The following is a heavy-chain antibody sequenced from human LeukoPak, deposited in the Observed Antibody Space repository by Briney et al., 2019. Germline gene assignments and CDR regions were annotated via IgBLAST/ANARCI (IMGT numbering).Heavy chain of an antibody. Sequence: GGSLRLSCAASVFTFSRYEVNWGPGARGKGLEGVRYISSSGSTIYYADSVKGRFTISRDNAQNSLYLQMNSLRADDTAVYYCARDGDYYDSSGYYSPFDYWGQGTLVTVSS. D-gene: IGHD3-22*01. CDR3: ARDGDYYDSSGYYSPFDY. V-gene: IGHV3-48*03. J-gene: IGHJ4*02. CDR2: ISSSGSTI. CDR1: VFTFSRYE.